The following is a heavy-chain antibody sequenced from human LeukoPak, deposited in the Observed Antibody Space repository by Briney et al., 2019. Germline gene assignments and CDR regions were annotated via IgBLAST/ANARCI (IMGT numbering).Heavy chain of an antibody. J-gene: IGHJ6*02. CDR3: ARDSDSRMVLTYYGMDV. Sequence: ASVKVSCKASGYTFTSYAMHWVRQAPGQRLEWMGWINAGNGNTKYSQKFQGRVTITRDTSASTAYMEMSSLRSEDTAVFYCARDSDSRMVLTYYGMDVWGQGTAVTVSS. V-gene: IGHV1-3*01. CDR2: INAGNGNT. CDR1: GYTFTSYA. D-gene: IGHD3-9*01.